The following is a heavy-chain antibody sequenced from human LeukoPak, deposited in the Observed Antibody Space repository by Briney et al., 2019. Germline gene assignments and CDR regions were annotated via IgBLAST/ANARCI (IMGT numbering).Heavy chain of an antibody. D-gene: IGHD5-24*01. J-gene: IGHJ4*02. Sequence: GGSLRLSCAASGFTFSSYWMSWVRQAPGKGLEWVANIKQDGSEKYYVDSVKGRFTISRDNAKNSLYLQMNSLRAEDTAVYYRAREGRWLHPTRDYWGQGTLVTVSS. CDR3: AREGRWLHPTRDY. CDR1: GFTFSSYW. V-gene: IGHV3-7*01. CDR2: IKQDGSEK.